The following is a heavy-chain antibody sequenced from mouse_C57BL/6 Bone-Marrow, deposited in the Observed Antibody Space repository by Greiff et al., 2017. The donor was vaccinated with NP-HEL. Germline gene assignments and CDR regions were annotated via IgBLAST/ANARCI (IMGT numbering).Heavy chain of an antibody. CDR3: ARHEDRLHLLEFAY. CDR1: GYTFTEYT. Sequence: VNVVESGAELVKPGASVKLSCKASGYTFTEYTIHWVKQRSGQGLEWIGWFYPGSGSIKYNEKFKDKATLTADKSSSTVYMELSRLTSEDSAVYFCARHEDRLHLLEFAYWGQGTLVTVSA. D-gene: IGHD1-1*01. CDR2: FYPGSGSI. J-gene: IGHJ3*01. V-gene: IGHV1-62-2*01.